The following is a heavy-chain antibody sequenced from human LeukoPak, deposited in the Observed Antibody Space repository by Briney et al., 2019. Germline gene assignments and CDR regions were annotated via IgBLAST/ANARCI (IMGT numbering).Heavy chain of an antibody. CDR2: INPSGGST. Sequence: WASVKVSCKASGYTFTSYYMHWVRQAPGQGLEWMGIINPSGGSTSYAQKFQGRVTMTRDTSTSTVYMELSSLRSEDTAVYYCARGLGPRWDIVVPAATGVDYWGQGTLVTVSS. J-gene: IGHJ4*02. V-gene: IGHV1-46*01. CDR3: ARGLGPRWDIVVPAATGVDY. CDR1: GYTFTSYY. D-gene: IGHD2-2*01.